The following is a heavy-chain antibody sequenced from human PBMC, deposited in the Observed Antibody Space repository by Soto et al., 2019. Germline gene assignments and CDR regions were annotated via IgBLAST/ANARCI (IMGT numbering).Heavy chain of an antibody. CDR1: GGTFISYA. CDR2: IIPIFGTA. J-gene: IGHJ6*02. CDR3: ARGWGGYYGSGTAAGGMDV. Sequence: WXSVKVSLKASGGTFISYAISWVRQAPGQGLEWMGGIIPIFGTANYAQKFQGRVTITADESTSTAYMELSSLRSEDTAVYYCARGWGGYYGSGTAAGGMDVWGQGTTVTVSS. V-gene: IGHV1-69*13. D-gene: IGHD3-10*01.